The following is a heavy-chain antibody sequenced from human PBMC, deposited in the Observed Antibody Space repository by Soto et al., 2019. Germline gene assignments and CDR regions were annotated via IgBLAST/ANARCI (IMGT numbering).Heavy chain of an antibody. CDR2: ISYDGSNK. J-gene: IGHJ4*02. CDR3: ARDGLGARDVTDD. D-gene: IGHD3-16*01. Sequence: LRLSCAASGFTFSSYGMHWVRQAPGKGLEWVAVISYDGSNKYYADSVKGRFTISRGNSKNTLYLQMNSLRAEDTAVYYCARDGLGARDVTDDWGQGTRVTVSS. CDR1: GFTFSSYG. V-gene: IGHV3-30*03.